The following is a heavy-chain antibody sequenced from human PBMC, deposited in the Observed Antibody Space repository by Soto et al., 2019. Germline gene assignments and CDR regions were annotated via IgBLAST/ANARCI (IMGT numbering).Heavy chain of an antibody. CDR1: GFTVSDNY. J-gene: IGHJ4*02. CDR3: ARGIAVAGWRYYFDY. CDR2: IYGSGGT. D-gene: IGHD6-19*01. Sequence: GGSLRLSCAASGFTVSDNYMSWVRQVPGKGLEWVSVIYGSGGTYYADSVKGRFTISRDNSKNTLYLQMSSLRAEDTAVYYCARGIAVAGWRYYFDYRAQGTLVPVSS. V-gene: IGHV3-53*01.